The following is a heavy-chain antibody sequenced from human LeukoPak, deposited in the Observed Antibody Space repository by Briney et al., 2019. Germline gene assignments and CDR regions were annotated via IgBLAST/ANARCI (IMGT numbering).Heavy chain of an antibody. CDR2: ISSSSSYI. Sequence: PGGSLRLSCAASGFTFSSYSMNWVRQAPGKGLEWVSSISSSSSYIYYADSVKGRFTISRDNAKNSLYLQMNSLRDEDTAVYYCARGGPPYYDYVWGSYRYGPNAFDIWGQGTMVTVSS. CDR3: ARGGPPYYDYVWGSYRYGPNAFDI. D-gene: IGHD3-16*02. V-gene: IGHV3-21*01. J-gene: IGHJ3*02. CDR1: GFTFSSYS.